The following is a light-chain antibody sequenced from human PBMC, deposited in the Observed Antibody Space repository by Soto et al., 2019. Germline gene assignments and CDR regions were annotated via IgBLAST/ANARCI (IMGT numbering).Light chain of an antibody. CDR2: EVS. CDR1: SSDVGGYNY. J-gene: IGLJ2*01. V-gene: IGLV2-8*01. Sequence: QSVLTQPPSASGSPGQSVTISCTGTSSDVGGYNYVSWYQQHPGKAPKLMIYEVSERPSGVPDRFSGSKSGNTASLTVSGLQAEDEADYYCSSYAGSNVVFGGGTKLTVL. CDR3: SSYAGSNVV.